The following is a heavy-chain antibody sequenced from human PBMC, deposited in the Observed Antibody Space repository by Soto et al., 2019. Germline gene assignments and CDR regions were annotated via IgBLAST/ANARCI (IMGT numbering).Heavy chain of an antibody. Sequence: ASVTVSCKASGYTFTNYSMHWVRQAPGQRLEWMGVINPTGGRASYAPKFQGRVTLTRDTSTSTAYMELSSLRSDDTAVYFCSRLTTMVREINDDPFDFWGQGTLVTVSS. CDR1: GYTFTNYS. J-gene: IGHJ4*03. CDR3: SRLTTMVREINDDPFDF. D-gene: IGHD3-10*01. CDR2: INPTGGRA. V-gene: IGHV1-46*03.